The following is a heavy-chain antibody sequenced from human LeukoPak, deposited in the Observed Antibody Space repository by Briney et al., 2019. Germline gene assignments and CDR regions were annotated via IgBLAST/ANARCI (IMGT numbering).Heavy chain of an antibody. CDR1: GDSVSSNSAA. Sequence: SQTLSLTCAISGDSVSSNSAAWNWIRQSPSRGLEWLGRTYYRSKWYNDYAVSVKSRITINPDTSKNQFSLQLNSVTPGDTAVYYCARDDSGSYFGTLSFDYWGQGTLVTVSS. D-gene: IGHD1-26*01. V-gene: IGHV6-1*01. CDR2: TYYRSKWYN. J-gene: IGHJ4*02. CDR3: ARDDSGSYFGTLSFDY.